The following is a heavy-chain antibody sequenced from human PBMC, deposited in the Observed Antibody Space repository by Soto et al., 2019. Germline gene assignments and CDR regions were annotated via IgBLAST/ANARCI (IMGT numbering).Heavy chain of an antibody. CDR1: GYTFTSYG. D-gene: IGHD3-3*01. CDR2: ISAYNGNT. V-gene: IGHV1-18*01. J-gene: IGHJ3*02. CDR3: ASRITISMDHAFHI. Sequence: QVPLVQSGAEVKKPGASVKVSCKASGYTFTSYGISWVRQAPGQGLEWMGWISAYNGNTNYAQKLQGRVTMTTDTSTSTAYMELSSLRSDDTAVYYCASRITISMDHAFHIWGQGTMVTVSS.